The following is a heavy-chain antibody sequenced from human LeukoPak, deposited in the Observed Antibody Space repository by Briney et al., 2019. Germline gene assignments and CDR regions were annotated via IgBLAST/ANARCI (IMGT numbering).Heavy chain of an antibody. CDR3: ARAKEKSHDAFDI. CDR1: GGSISSGSYY. CDR2: IYYSGST. J-gene: IGHJ3*02. V-gene: IGHV4-39*07. Sequence: SETLSLTCTVSGGSISSGSYYWGWIRQPPGKGLEWIGSIYYSGSTYYNPSLKSRVTISVDTSKNQFSLKLSSVTAADTAVYYCARAKEKSHDAFDIWGQGTMVTVSS.